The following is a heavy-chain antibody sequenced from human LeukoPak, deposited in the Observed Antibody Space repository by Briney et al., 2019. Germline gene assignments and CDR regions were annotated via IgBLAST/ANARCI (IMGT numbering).Heavy chain of an antibody. Sequence: SGGGLVKPGGSLRLSCAASGFTFSDYYMSWIRQAPGKGLEWVSYISSNGSTIYYADSVKGRFTISRDNAKNSLYLQMNSLRAEDTAVYYCARDRCSGGSCDSFYYYYYYMDVWGKGTTVTVSS. J-gene: IGHJ6*03. CDR1: GFTFSDYY. CDR2: ISSNGSTI. V-gene: IGHV3-11*04. D-gene: IGHD2-15*01. CDR3: ARDRCSGGSCDSFYYYYYYMDV.